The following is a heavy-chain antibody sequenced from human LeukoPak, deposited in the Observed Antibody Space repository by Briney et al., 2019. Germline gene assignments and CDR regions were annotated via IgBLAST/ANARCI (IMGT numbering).Heavy chain of an antibody. Sequence: PGGSLRLSCAASGFIFSSYGMHWVRQAPGKGLEWVAFIRYDGNNKYYADSVKGRFTISRDNSKNTLYLQMNSLRAEDTAVYYCAKDLEGYCSSTSCYPGYWGQGTLVTVSS. J-gene: IGHJ4*02. V-gene: IGHV3-30*02. CDR2: IRYDGNNK. CDR1: GFIFSSYG. D-gene: IGHD2-2*01. CDR3: AKDLEGYCSSTSCYPGY.